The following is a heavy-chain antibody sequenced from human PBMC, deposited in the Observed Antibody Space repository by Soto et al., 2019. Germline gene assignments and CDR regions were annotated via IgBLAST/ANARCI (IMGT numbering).Heavy chain of an antibody. Sequence: LSLTCAVSGGSISSSNWWSWVRQPPGKGLEWIGEIYHSGSTNYNPSLKSRVTISVDKSKNQFSLKLSSVTAADTAVYYCARSGYSSSRNWFDPWGQGTLVTVSS. J-gene: IGHJ5*02. CDR2: IYHSGST. D-gene: IGHD6-13*01. CDR3: ARSGYSSSRNWFDP. CDR1: GGSISSSNW. V-gene: IGHV4-4*02.